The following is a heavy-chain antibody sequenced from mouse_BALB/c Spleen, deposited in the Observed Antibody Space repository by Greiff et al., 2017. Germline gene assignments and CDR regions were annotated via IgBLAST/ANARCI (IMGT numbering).Heavy chain of an antibody. CDR3: ARHEEGVDYYGSSSFAY. V-gene: IGHV1-62-2*01. CDR1: GYTFTEYI. CDR2: FYPGSGSI. D-gene: IGHD1-1*01. J-gene: IGHJ3*01. Sequence: QVQLQQSGAELVKPGASVKLSCKASGYTFTEYIIHWVKQRSGQGLEWIGWFYPGSGSIKYNEKFKDKATLTADKSSSTVYMELSRLTSEDSAVYFCARHEEGVDYYGSSSFAYWGQGTLVTVSA.